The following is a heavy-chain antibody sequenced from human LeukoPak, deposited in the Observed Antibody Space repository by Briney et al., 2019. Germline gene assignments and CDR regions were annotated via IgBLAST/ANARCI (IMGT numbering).Heavy chain of an antibody. CDR3: AKDPDYGKSWYFDL. Sequence: GGSLRLSCAASGFTFSSDVMSWVRQAPGKGLEWVSAISGSGGSTYYADSVKGRFTISRDNSKNTLYLQMNSLRAEDTAVYYCAKDPDYGKSWYFDLWGRGTLVTVSS. V-gene: IGHV3-23*01. CDR2: ISGSGGST. CDR1: GFTFSSDV. D-gene: IGHD4-17*01. J-gene: IGHJ2*01.